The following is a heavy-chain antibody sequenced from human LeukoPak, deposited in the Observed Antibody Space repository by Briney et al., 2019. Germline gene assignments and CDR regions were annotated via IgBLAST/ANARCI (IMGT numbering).Heavy chain of an antibody. CDR3: AREADSGYPDY. Sequence: GGSLRLSCAASGFTVSSNYMSWVRQAPGKGLEWVSVIYSGGSTYYADSVKGRFTISRDNSRNTLYLQMNSLRAEDTAVYYCAREADSGYPDYWGQGTLVTVSS. D-gene: IGHD3-22*01. CDR2: IYSGGST. V-gene: IGHV3-53*01. CDR1: GFTVSSNY. J-gene: IGHJ4*02.